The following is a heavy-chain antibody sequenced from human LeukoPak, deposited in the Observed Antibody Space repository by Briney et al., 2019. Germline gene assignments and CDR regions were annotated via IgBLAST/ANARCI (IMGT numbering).Heavy chain of an antibody. D-gene: IGHD2-15*01. Sequence: SETLSLTCTVSGGSISNKYWSWIRQPPGKGLEWIGYIYYSGSTNYNPSLKSRVTISVDTSKNQFSLKLSSVTAADTALYYCARGGYCSGGNCYSGDNWFDPWGQGTLVTVSS. CDR2: IYYSGST. CDR3: ARGGYCSGGNCYSGDNWFDP. CDR1: GGSISNKY. V-gene: IGHV4-59*01. J-gene: IGHJ5*02.